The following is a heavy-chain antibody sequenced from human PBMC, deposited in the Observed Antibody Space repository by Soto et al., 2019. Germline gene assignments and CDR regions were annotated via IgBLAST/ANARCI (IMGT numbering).Heavy chain of an antibody. CDR1: GFSLSTSGVG. CDR3: AHSRIAAAGTAFDY. J-gene: IGHJ4*02. CDR2: IYWDDDK. D-gene: IGHD6-13*01. V-gene: IGHV2-5*02. Sequence: QITLKESGPTLVKPTQTLTLTCTFSGFSLSTSGVGVGWIRQPPGKALEWLALIYWDDDKRYSPSLKSRLTITKDTSKNQVVLTMTNMDPVDTSTYYCAHSRIAAAGTAFDYWGQGTLVTVSS.